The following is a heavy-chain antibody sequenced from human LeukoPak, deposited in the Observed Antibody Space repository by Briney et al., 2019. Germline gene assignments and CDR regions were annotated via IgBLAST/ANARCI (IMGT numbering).Heavy chain of an antibody. Sequence: SQTLSLTCTVSGGSISSGGYYWSWIRQHPGKGLEWIGYVYYSGGTYYNPSLKSRVTISVDTSKNQFSLKLSSVTAADTAVYYCARGYYDSSGYSLWGYDYWGQGTLVTVSS. J-gene: IGHJ4*02. CDR3: ARGYYDSSGYSLWGYDY. CDR1: GGSISSGGYY. V-gene: IGHV4-31*03. CDR2: VYYSGGT. D-gene: IGHD3-22*01.